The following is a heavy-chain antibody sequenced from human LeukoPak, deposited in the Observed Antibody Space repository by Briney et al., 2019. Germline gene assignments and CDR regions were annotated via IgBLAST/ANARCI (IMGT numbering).Heavy chain of an antibody. Sequence: GRSLRLSCAASGFTFSSYGMHWVRQAPGKGLEWVAVIWYDGSNKYYADSVKGRFTISRDNSKNTLHLQMNSLRAEDTAVYYCARDTYNWNDESPPYYYGMDVWGQGTTVTVSS. V-gene: IGHV3-33*01. CDR3: ARDTYNWNDESPPYYYGMDV. CDR2: IWYDGSNK. J-gene: IGHJ6*02. CDR1: GFTFSSYG. D-gene: IGHD1-1*01.